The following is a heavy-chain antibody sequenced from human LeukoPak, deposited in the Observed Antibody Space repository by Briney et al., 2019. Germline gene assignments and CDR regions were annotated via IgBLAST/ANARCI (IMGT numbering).Heavy chain of an antibody. CDR1: GFTFSSYG. D-gene: IGHD4-17*01. Sequence: GGSLRLSCAASGFTFSSYGMHWVRQAPGKGPEWVAVISYDGSNKYYADSVKGRFTISRDNSKNTLYLQMNSLRAEDTAVYYCAKLVAYGDTFDYWGQGTLVTVSS. CDR2: ISYDGSNK. V-gene: IGHV3-30*18. J-gene: IGHJ4*02. CDR3: AKLVAYGDTFDY.